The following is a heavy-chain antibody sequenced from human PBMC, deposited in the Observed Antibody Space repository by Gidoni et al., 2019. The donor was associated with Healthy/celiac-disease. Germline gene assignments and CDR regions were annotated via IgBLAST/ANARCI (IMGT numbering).Heavy chain of an antibody. CDR2: FVVGSCKT. D-gene: IGHD1-26*01. V-gene: IGHV1-58*02. CDR1: GFTFTCSA. J-gene: IGHJ4*02. Sequence: QMQLVHSGPEVKQPGTSVKVSCKASGFTFTCSAMQWGGRARGQRLEGIGRFVVGSCKTNYAQKFQERVTITRDMSTSTAYMELSSLRSEDTAVYYGAAGEKWELFLFDYWGQGTLVTVSS. CDR3: AAGEKWELFLFDY.